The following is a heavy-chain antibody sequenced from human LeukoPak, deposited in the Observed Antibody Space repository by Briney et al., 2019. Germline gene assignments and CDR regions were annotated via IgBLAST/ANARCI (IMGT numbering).Heavy chain of an antibody. V-gene: IGHV1-2*02. Sequence: ASVKLSCKASGYTFTGYYMHRVRQAPGPGLEPMGGFGPNSGGTTYAQKFLGRVIMTRDTYISTAYMQLSRLRSDDTAVYYCARDFDYSNPHGEWVYMDVWGKGTTVTVSS. CDR3: ARDFDYSNPHGEWVYMDV. CDR1: GYTFTGYY. D-gene: IGHD4-11*01. CDR2: FGPNSGGT. J-gene: IGHJ6*03.